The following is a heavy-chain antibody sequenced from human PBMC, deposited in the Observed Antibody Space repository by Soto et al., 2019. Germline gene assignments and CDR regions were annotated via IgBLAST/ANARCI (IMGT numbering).Heavy chain of an antibody. CDR1: GFTFRSYW. D-gene: IGHD2-2*01. Sequence: GGSLRLSCAASGFTFRSYWMHWVRQAPGKGLVWVSRINSDGNSASYADSVKGRFSISRDNAKNTLYLQMNSLRAEDTAVYYCVRDRGYCTSTSCLNFDCWGQGTLVTVSS. J-gene: IGHJ4*02. CDR3: VRDRGYCTSTSCLNFDC. V-gene: IGHV3-74*01. CDR2: INSDGNSA.